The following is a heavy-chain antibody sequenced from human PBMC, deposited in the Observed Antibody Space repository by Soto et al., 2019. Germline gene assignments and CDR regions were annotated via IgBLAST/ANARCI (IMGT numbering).Heavy chain of an antibody. CDR1: GFTFSSYW. J-gene: IGHJ3*02. V-gene: IGHV3-7*01. D-gene: IGHD6-13*01. CDR2: IKQDGSEK. CDR3: ARWSTWYNDAFDI. Sequence: EVQLVESGGGLVQPGGSRRLSWAASGFTFSSYWLSWVRQAPGKGLEWVANIKQDGSEKYYVDSVKGRFTISRDNAKNSLYLQMNSLRAEDTAVYYCARWSTWYNDAFDIWGQGTMVTVSS.